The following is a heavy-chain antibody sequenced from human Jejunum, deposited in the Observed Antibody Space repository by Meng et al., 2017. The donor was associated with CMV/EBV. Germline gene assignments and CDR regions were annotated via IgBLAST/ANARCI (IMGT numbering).Heavy chain of an antibody. CDR3: ARQAGTY. D-gene: IGHD6-13*01. J-gene: IGHJ4*02. Sequence: SCAGSGFTFSNYWMSGVRQAPGKGLECVANIKEDGTEKYYVDSVKGRFTISRDNAKNSLYLQMNSLRAEDTAVYYCARQAGTYWGQGTLVTVSS. V-gene: IGHV3-7*01. CDR2: IKEDGTEK. CDR1: GFTFSNYW.